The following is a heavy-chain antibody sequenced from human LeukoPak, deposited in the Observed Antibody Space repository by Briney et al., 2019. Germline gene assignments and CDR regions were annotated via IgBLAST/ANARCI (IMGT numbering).Heavy chain of an antibody. J-gene: IGHJ6*02. CDR3: ARVVGSSSWFGLYYYYGMDV. CDR2: IYYSGST. Sequence: SETLSLTCTVSGGSISSSSYYWGWIRQPPGKGLEWIGSIYYSGSTYYHPSLKRRVTISVDTSKNQFSLKLSSVTAADTAVYYCARVVGSSSWFGLYYYYGMDVWGQGTTVTVSS. V-gene: IGHV4-39*01. CDR1: GGSISSSSYY. D-gene: IGHD6-13*01.